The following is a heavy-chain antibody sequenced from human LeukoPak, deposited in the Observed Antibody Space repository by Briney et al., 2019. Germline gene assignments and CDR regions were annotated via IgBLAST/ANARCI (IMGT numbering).Heavy chain of an antibody. D-gene: IGHD3-9*01. Sequence: KTGGSLRLSCAASGFTFSNARMSWVRQAPGKGLEWAGRIKSKTDGGTTDYAAPVKGRFTISRDDSKNTLYLQMNSLKTEDTAVYYCTTDYYYDILTGYYTPLDYFDYWGQGTLVTVSS. V-gene: IGHV3-15*01. CDR3: TTDYYYDILTGYYTPLDYFDY. CDR1: GFTFSNAR. CDR2: IKSKTDGGTT. J-gene: IGHJ4*02.